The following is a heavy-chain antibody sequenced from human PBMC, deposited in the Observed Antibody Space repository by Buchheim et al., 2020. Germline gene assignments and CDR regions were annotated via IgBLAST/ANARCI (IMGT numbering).Heavy chain of an antibody. Sequence: QVQLVQSGAEVKKPGASVKVSCKASGYTFTSYAMHWVRQAPGQRLEWMGWINAGNGNTKYSQKFQGRVTITREPSARPAYMELSSLRSEDTAVYYCARVGRYGDYSHTRFDPWGQGTL. CDR3: ARVGRYGDYSHTRFDP. J-gene: IGHJ5*02. CDR1: GYTFTSYA. CDR2: INAGNGNT. V-gene: IGHV1-3*01. D-gene: IGHD4-17*01.